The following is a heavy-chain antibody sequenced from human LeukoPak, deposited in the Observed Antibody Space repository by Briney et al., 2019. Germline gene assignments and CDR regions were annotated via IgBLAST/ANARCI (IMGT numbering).Heavy chain of an antibody. CDR3: TKSRFYDYVWGGS. D-gene: IGHD3-16*01. J-gene: IGHJ5*02. V-gene: IGHV3-49*03. Sequence: GGSLRLSCTASGVSICDYAMSWFRQAPGKGLEWVSLIRSKAYGGTTEYAASVEGRFTISRDDSKSIAYLQMNSLKAEDTAVYYCTKSRFYDYVWGGSWGQGTLVTVSS. CDR1: GVSICDYA. CDR2: IRSKAYGGTT.